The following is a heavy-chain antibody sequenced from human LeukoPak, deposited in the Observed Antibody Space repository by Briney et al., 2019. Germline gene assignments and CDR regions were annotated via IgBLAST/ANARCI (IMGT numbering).Heavy chain of an antibody. J-gene: IGHJ6*03. D-gene: IGHD3-16*01. CDR1: GGSISSYY. Sequence: PSETLSLTCTVSGGSISSYYWSWIRQPAGKGLEWIGRIYTSGSTNYNPSLKSRVTMSVDTSKNQFSLKLSSVTAADTAVYYCARATFWGFPFGYYYMDVWGKGTTVTVSS. CDR3: ARATFWGFPFGYYYMDV. CDR2: IYTSGST. V-gene: IGHV4-4*07.